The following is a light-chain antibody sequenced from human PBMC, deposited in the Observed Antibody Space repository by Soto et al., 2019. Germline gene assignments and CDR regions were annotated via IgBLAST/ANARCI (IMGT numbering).Light chain of an antibody. V-gene: IGLV2-23*01. Sequence: QSVLTQPASVSGSPGQSIAISCTGTTSDVGSYNLVSWYQQHPGKAPKLMIYEGTKRPSGVSNRFSGSKSGNTASLTISGLQPEDEADNYCCSYAGSGSWVFGGGTKLTVL. CDR2: EGT. CDR1: TSDVGSYNL. CDR3: CSYAGSGSWV. J-gene: IGLJ3*02.